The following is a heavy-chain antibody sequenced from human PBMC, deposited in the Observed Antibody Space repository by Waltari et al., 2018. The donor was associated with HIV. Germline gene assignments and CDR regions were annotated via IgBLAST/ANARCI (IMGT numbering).Heavy chain of an antibody. D-gene: IGHD5-18*01. V-gene: IGHV1-18*01. CDR2: ISEFSGNT. CDR3: ARDGYSYGTDNYFDY. Sequence: QVQLVQSGAEVKKPGASVKVSCTASGYTFSRYAITWVRQAPGQGLKWLGWISEFSGNTKYAREDQGRATMTTDTSTNTAYMELESLTSDDTAIFYCARDGYSYGTDNYFDYWGQGTLVTVSS. CDR1: GYTFSRYA. J-gene: IGHJ4*02.